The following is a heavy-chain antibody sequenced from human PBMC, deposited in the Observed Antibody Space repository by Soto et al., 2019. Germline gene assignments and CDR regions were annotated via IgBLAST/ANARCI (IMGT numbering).Heavy chain of an antibody. CDR2: MNPNSGNT. CDR1: GYAFTSYD. CDR3: ATLHSSKPPSDY. J-gene: IGHJ4*02. Sequence: ASVKVSSKDSGYAFTSYDLKWVRPATGQGLEWMGWMNPNSGNTGYAQKFQGRVTMTRNTSISTAYMELSSLRSEDTAVYYCATLHSSKPPSDYWGQRTLVTVTS. D-gene: IGHD3-22*01. V-gene: IGHV1-8*01.